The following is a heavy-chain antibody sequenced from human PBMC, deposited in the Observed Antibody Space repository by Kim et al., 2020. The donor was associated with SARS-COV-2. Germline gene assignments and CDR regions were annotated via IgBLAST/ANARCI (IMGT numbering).Heavy chain of an antibody. V-gene: IGHV4-34*01. CDR3: ARGSGATSGYSSGWYFSSGRNYYYYGMDV. J-gene: IGHJ6*02. CDR1: GGSFSGYY. Sequence: SETLSLTCAVYGGSFSGYYWSWIRQPPGKGLEWIGEINHSGSTNYNPSLKSRVTISVDTSKNQFSLKLSSVTAADTAVYYCARGSGATSGYSSGWYFSSGRNYYYYGMDVWGQGTTVTVSS. D-gene: IGHD6-19*01. CDR2: INHSGST.